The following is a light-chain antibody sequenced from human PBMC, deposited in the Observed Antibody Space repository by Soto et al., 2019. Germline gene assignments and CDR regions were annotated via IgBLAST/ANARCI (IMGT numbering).Light chain of an antibody. Sequence: EMVWTQSPGTLSLSPGERATLSCRASQSVTSSYLAWYQHKRGQAPRLLIYGASSRATGIPDRFSGSGSGPDFTLTISRLEPEDFAVYYCQQYGSSPYTFGQGTKVDIK. V-gene: IGKV3-20*01. CDR2: GAS. J-gene: IGKJ2*01. CDR3: QQYGSSPYT. CDR1: QSVTSSY.